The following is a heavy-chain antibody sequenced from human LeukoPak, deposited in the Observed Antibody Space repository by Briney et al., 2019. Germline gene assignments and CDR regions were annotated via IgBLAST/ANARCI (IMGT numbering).Heavy chain of an antibody. J-gene: IGHJ5*02. CDR1: GDSVSSNSSA. CDR3: ARASLAVAGTVWFDP. D-gene: IGHD6-19*01. CDR2: TYYRSKLYN. V-gene: IGHV6-1*01. Sequence: SQTLSLTCAISGDSVSSNSSAWNWIRQSPSRGLEWLGRTYYRSKLYNDYAVSVKSRITINPDTSKNQFSLQLNSVTPEDTAVYYCARASLAVAGTVWFDPWGQGTLVTVSS.